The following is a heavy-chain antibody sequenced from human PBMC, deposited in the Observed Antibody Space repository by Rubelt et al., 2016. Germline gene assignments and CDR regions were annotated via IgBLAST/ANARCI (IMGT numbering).Heavy chain of an antibody. V-gene: IGHV4-59*08. J-gene: IGHJ4*02. CDR3: ARHSGGGHYSSGLYYFDY. CDR1: GGSISSYY. D-gene: IGHD6-19*01. CDR2: IYYSGST. Sequence: QVQLQESGPGLVKPSETLSLTCTVSGGSISSYYWSWIRQPPGKGLEWIGYIYYSGSTNYNPSLKSRVTISVDTSKNQFSRKLSSVTAADTAVYYCARHSGGGHYSSGLYYFDYWGQGTLVTVSS.